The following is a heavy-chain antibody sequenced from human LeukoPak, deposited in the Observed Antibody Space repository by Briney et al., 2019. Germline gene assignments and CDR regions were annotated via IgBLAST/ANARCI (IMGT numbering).Heavy chain of an antibody. D-gene: IGHD2-15*01. Sequence: GGSLRLSCAASGFTFSSYAMSWVRQAPGKGLEWVSAISGSGGSTYYADSVKGRFTISRDNSKNTLYLQMNSLRAEDTAVYYCAKDHRPPGYCSGGSCYFSYWGQGTLVTVPS. CDR2: ISGSGGST. V-gene: IGHV3-23*01. CDR3: AKDHRPPGYCSGGSCYFSY. CDR1: GFTFSSYA. J-gene: IGHJ4*02.